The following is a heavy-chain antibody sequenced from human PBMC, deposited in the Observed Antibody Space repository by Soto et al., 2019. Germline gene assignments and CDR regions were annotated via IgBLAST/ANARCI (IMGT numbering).Heavy chain of an antibody. CDR2: ISYDGNYK. V-gene: IGHV3-30*03. J-gene: IGHJ6*02. CDR3: AMVDSGFGPSNFHYLYGIDV. Sequence: GGSLRLSCAASGFSFSDYAMHWVRQAPGKWLEWVAVISYDGNYKYYLDSVKGRFTIFRHNSKNTLYLEMNSLRAEDTAVYFCAMVDSGFGPSNFHYLYGIDVWGQGXTVTVYS. CDR1: GFSFSDYA. D-gene: IGHD5-12*01.